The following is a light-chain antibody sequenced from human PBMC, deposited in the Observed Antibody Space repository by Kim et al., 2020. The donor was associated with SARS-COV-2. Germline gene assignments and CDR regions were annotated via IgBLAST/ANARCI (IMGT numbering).Light chain of an antibody. CDR3: GTWDSSLSARV. Sequence: QSVLTQPPSVSAAPGQKVTISCSGSSSNIGNNYVSWYQQLPGTAPKLLIYDNNKRPSGIPDRVSGSKSGTSATLGITGLQTGDEADYYCGTWDSSLSARVFGGGTQLTVL. CDR1: SSNIGNNY. CDR2: DNN. V-gene: IGLV1-51*01. J-gene: IGLJ3*02.